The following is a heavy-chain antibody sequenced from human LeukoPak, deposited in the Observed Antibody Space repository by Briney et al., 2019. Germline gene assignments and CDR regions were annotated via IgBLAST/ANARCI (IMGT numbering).Heavy chain of an antibody. CDR2: IYYSGST. CDR1: GGSISSSSYY. V-gene: IGHV4-39*01. CDR3: ARHYYDSSGYIRAFDY. Sequence: SETLSLTCTVSGGSISSSSYYWGWIRQPPGKGLEWIGSIYYSGSTYYNPSLKSRVTISVDTSKNQFYMKLSSVTAADTAIYYCARHYYDSSGYIRAFDYWGQGTLVTVSS. D-gene: IGHD3-22*01. J-gene: IGHJ4*02.